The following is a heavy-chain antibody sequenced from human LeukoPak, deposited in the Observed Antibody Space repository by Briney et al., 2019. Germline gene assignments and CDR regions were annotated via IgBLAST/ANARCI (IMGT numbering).Heavy chain of an antibody. CDR2: FDPEDGET. V-gene: IGHV1-24*01. D-gene: IGHD3-22*01. CDR3: ATIDGHYDSSGY. CDR1: GYTLTELS. J-gene: IGHJ4*02. Sequence: ASVKVSCKVSGYTLTELSMHWVRQAPGKGLEWMGGFDPEDGETVYAQKFQGRVTMTEDTSTDTAYMELSSLRSEDTAVYYCATIDGHYDSSGYWGQGTLVIVSS.